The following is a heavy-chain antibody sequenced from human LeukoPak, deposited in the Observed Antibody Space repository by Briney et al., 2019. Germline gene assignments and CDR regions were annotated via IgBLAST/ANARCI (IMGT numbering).Heavy chain of an antibody. CDR2: IYSGGST. D-gene: IGHD3-9*01. CDR3: ARDIRGYDILTGYYGGYYYYGMDV. CDR1: GFSVSSNY. J-gene: IGHJ6*02. Sequence: GGSLRLSCAASGFSVSSNYMSWVRQAPGKGLEWVSVIYSGGSTYYADSVKGRFTISRDNSKNTLYLQMKSLRAEDTAVYYCARDIRGYDILTGYYGGYYYYGMDVWGQGTTVTVSS. V-gene: IGHV3-53*01.